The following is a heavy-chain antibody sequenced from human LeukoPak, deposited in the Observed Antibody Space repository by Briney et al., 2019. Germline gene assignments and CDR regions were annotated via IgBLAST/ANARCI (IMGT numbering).Heavy chain of an antibody. CDR3: ARNRVSRVTNPGGSWFAP. CDR2: INPNSGGT. V-gene: IGHV1-2*02. Sequence: ASVKVSCKASGYTFTGYYMHWVRQAPGQGLEWMGWINPNSGGTNYAQKFQGRVTMTRDTSISTAYMELSRLRSDDTAVYYFARNRVSRVTNPGGSWFAPGGRGPRVTVSS. J-gene: IGHJ5*02. CDR1: GYTFTGYY. D-gene: IGHD4-17*01.